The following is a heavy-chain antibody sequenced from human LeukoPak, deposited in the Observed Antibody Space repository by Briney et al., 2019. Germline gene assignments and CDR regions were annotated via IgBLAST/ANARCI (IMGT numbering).Heavy chain of an antibody. CDR3: ARGAPYDSSGYYYDEDAFDI. D-gene: IGHD3-22*01. CDR2: IYHSGST. J-gene: IGHJ3*02. CDR1: GYSISSGYY. Sequence: PSETLSLTCAVSGYSISSGYYWGWLRQPPGKGLEGIGSIYHSGSTYYNPSLKSRVTISVDTSKNQFSLKLSSVTAADTAVYYCARGAPYDSSGYYYDEDAFDIWGQGTRVTVSS. V-gene: IGHV4-38-2*01.